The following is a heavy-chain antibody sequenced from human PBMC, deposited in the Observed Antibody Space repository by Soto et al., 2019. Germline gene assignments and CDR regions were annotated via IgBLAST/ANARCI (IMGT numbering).Heavy chain of an antibody. D-gene: IGHD4-17*01. J-gene: IGHJ4*02. V-gene: IGHV3-23*01. CDR3: AKGTAVTRYFTTGPVDY. CDR1: GFTFSSYA. CDR2: ISGSGGST. Sequence: EVQLLESGGGLVQPGGSLRLSCAASGFTFSSYAMSWVRQAPGKGLEWVSAISGSGGSTYYADSVKGRFTISRDNSKNTLYLQMNSLRAEDTAVYYCAKGTAVTRYFTTGPVDYWGQGTLVTVSS.